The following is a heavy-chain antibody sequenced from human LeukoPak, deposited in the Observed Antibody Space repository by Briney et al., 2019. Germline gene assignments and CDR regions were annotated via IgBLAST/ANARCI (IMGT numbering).Heavy chain of an antibody. CDR3: ARGYYDTNGYYYRLGF. J-gene: IGHJ4*02. V-gene: IGHV1-8*01. CDR1: GYIFTTYD. D-gene: IGHD3-22*01. CDR2: MNPNRGNT. Sequence: ASVKVSCKASGYIFTTYDINWVRQATGQGLEWMGWMNPNRGNTGYAQKFQGRVTMTRNTSISTAYMELSSLRSEDTAIYYCARGYYDTNGYYYRLGFWGQGTLVTVSS.